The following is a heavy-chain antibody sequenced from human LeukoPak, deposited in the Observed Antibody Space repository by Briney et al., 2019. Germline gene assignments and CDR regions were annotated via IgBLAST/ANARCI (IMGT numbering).Heavy chain of an antibody. V-gene: IGHV3-30*18. Sequence: PGRSLRLSCAASGFTFRTFGMHWVRQAPGKGLEWVAVISYDGSEKYYPDSVKGRFTISRDNSNNTLSLRMNSLKAEDTAVYYCAKGRMMATIMISFDYWGRGTLVTVSS. J-gene: IGHJ4*02. D-gene: IGHD5-24*01. CDR1: GFTFRTFG. CDR3: AKGRMMATIMISFDY. CDR2: ISYDGSEK.